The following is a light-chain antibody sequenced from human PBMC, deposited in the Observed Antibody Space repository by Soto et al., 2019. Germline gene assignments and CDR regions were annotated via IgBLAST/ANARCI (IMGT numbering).Light chain of an antibody. CDR2: EGS. Sequence: QSALTQPASVSGSPGQSITISCTGTSSDVGSYNLVSWYQQHPGKAPKLMICEGSKRPSGVSNRFSGSKSGNTASLTISGLQAEDEADYYCCSYAGSRNVVFGGGTQLTVL. CDR1: SSDVGSYNL. V-gene: IGLV2-23*01. CDR3: CSYAGSRNVV. J-gene: IGLJ2*01.